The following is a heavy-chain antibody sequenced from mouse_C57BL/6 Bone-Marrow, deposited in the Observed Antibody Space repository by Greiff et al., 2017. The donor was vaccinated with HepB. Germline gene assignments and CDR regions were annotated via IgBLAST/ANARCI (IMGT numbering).Heavy chain of an antibody. CDR2: IYPGDGDT. CDR3: AAYYSNLYAMDY. J-gene: IGHJ4*01. CDR1: GYAFSSSW. Sequence: VQLQQSGPELVKPGASVKISCKASGYAFSSSWMNWVKQRPGKGLEWIGRIYPGDGDTNYNGKFKGKATLTADKSSSTAYMQLSSLTSEDSAVYFCAAYYSNLYAMDYWGQGTSVTVSS. D-gene: IGHD2-5*01. V-gene: IGHV1-82*01.